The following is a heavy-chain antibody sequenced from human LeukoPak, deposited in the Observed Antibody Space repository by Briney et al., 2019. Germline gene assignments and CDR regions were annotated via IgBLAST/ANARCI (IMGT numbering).Heavy chain of an antibody. CDR2: IYPGDSDT. V-gene: IGHV5-51*01. Sequence: GESLKISCKGSGYSFTSYWIGWVRQMPRKGLEWMGIIYPGDSDTRYSPSFQGQVTISADKSISTAYLQWSSLKASDTAMHYCAITDYPYYFDYWGQGTLVTVSS. CDR1: GYSFTSYW. D-gene: IGHD4-11*01. CDR3: AITDYPYYFDY. J-gene: IGHJ4*02.